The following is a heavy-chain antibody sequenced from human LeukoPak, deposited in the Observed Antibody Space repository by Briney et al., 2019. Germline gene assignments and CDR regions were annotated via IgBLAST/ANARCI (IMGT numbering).Heavy chain of an antibody. CDR3: ARHSAGTTYDY. J-gene: IGHJ4*02. CDR2: ISDSGST. CDR1: SGSVSSGSYY. D-gene: IGHD1-7*01. Sequence: PSETLSLTCTVSSGSVSSGSYYWSWIRQPPGKGLEWIGFISDSGSTNYNPSLESRVTMSVDTSKNQFSLKLSSVTAADTAVYYCARHSAGTTYDYWGQGTLVTVSS. V-gene: IGHV4-61*01.